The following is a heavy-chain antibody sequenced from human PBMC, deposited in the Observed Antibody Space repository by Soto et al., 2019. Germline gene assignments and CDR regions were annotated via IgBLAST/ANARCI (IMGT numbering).Heavy chain of an antibody. Sequence: PSGTLSLTCTVSGGSISSYYWSWIRQPPGKGLEWIGYIYYSGSTNYNPSLKSRVTISVDTSKNQFSLKLSSVTAADTAVYYCARVPLLPFLTMIVADGGGNPWGQGTLGTVSS. CDR3: ARVPLLPFLTMIVADGGGNP. CDR2: IYYSGST. V-gene: IGHV4-59*01. D-gene: IGHD3-22*01. J-gene: IGHJ5*02. CDR1: GGSISSYY.